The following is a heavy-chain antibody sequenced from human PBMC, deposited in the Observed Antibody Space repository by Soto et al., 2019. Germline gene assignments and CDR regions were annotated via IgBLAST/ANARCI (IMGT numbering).Heavy chain of an antibody. J-gene: IGHJ6*01. Sequence: EVQLVESGGGLIQPGGSLRLSCAASGFTVSSTYMSWVRQAPRKGLEWVSITYSGGNTHYADSVKGRFTISRDNSKNTLYLEMNSLRAEDTAVYYCARDRLTVGVREYYGMDVW. CDR1: GFTVSSTY. CDR3: ARDRLTVGVREYYGMDV. D-gene: IGHD2-8*01. V-gene: IGHV3-53*01. CDR2: TYSGGNT.